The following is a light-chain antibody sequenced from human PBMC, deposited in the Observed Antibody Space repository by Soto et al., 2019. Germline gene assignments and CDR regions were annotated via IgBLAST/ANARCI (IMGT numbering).Light chain of an antibody. CDR1: QTIANY. J-gene: IGKJ2*01. CDR2: AAS. Sequence: DIQMTQSPSSLSASVGDRVTITCRSSQTIANYVNWYQQKAGKAPKVVIYAASSLQSGVPSRFSGGGSGTEFTLTISSLQPEDFAPYYCQQSYSTPQYTFGQGTKLEIK. V-gene: IGKV1-39*01. CDR3: QQSYSTPQYT.